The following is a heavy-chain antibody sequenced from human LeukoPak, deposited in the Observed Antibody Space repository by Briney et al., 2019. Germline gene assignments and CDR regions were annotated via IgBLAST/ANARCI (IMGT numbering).Heavy chain of an antibody. CDR1: GYAFNDYF. D-gene: IGHD5-12*01. V-gene: IGHV1-2*02. J-gene: IGHJ4*02. Sequence: GASVKVSCKATGYAFNDYFMHWVRQAPGQGLEWMGGINPCSGGTNFAQKLQARVTMTRDTSISAAYMELSRLTCDDTAVYYCARRGYSAYDIAYWGGGTLVSVSS. CDR2: INPCSGGT. CDR3: ARRGYSAYDIAY.